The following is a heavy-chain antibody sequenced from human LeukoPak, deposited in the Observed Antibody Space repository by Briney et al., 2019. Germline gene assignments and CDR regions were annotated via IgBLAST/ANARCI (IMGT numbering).Heavy chain of an antibody. D-gene: IGHD6-13*01. V-gene: IGHV1-2*02. CDR1: GYTFTGYY. J-gene: IGHJ6*03. Sequence: GASVKVSCKASGYTFTGYYMHWVRQAPGQGLEWMGWINPNSGGTNYAQKFQGRVTMTRDTSISTAYMELSRLRSDDTAVYYCARGTYSSSFDFYYYYYMDVWGKGTTVTISS. CDR3: ARGTYSSSFDFYYYYYMDV. CDR2: INPNSGGT.